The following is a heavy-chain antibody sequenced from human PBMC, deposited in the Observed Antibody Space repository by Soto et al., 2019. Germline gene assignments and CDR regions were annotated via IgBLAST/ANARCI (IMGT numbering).Heavy chain of an antibody. CDR3: ARDRRTTAYYYYVMDV. J-gene: IGHJ6*02. CDR1: GYTFISYG. CDR2: ISAYNANT. Sequence: GXSVKVSCKASGYTFISYGISWVRQAPGQGLEWMGWISAYNANTNYAQKLQGRVTMTTDTSTSTAYMELRSLRSDDTAVYYCARDRRTTAYYYYVMDVWGQGTTVTVSS. D-gene: IGHD1-1*01. V-gene: IGHV1-18*04.